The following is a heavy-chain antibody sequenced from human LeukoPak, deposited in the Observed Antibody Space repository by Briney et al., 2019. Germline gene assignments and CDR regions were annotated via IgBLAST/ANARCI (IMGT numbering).Heavy chain of an antibody. Sequence: GGSLRLSCAASGFTFSSYSMNWVRQAPGKGLEWVSSISSSSSYIYYADSVKGRFTISRDNAKNSLYLQMNSLRAEDTAVYYCARAREQLVLGWDYYMDVWGKGTTVTISS. J-gene: IGHJ6*03. CDR1: GFTFSSYS. CDR2: ISSSSSYI. V-gene: IGHV3-21*04. CDR3: ARAREQLVLGWDYYMDV. D-gene: IGHD6-13*01.